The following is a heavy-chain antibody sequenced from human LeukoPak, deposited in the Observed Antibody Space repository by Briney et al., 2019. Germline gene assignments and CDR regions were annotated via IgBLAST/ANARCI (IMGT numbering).Heavy chain of an antibody. J-gene: IGHJ6*02. D-gene: IGHD3-22*01. CDR2: IDDSGVIR. CDR3: AKRLNRNYYYHYAMDV. V-gene: IGHV3-23*01. CDR1: GFTFKTHA. Sequence: GGSLRLSCEASGFTFKTHAMSWVRQAPGKGLEWVSRIDDSGVIRSYADSVKGRVTMSRDNSKMTLSLQMNSLRAEDTAVYYCAKRLNRNYYYHYAMDVWGQGTTVTVSS.